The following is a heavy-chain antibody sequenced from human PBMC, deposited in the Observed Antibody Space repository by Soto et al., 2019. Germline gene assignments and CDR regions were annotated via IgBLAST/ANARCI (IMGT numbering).Heavy chain of an antibody. Sequence: QVQLVQSGAEVKKPGASVKVSRKASGYAFTTYDINWVRQATGQGPEWMGWMNPNSGHTVYAQKFQGRVTVTRDTSINTAYMELSSLRSEDTAVYYCARGSIWFGGYGMDVWGQGTTVTVSS. CDR3: ARGSIWFGGYGMDV. CDR1: GYAFTTYD. V-gene: IGHV1-8*01. D-gene: IGHD3-10*01. J-gene: IGHJ6*02. CDR2: MNPNSGHT.